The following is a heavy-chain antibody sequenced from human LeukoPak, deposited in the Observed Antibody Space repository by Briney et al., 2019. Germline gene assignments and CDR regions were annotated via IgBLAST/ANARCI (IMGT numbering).Heavy chain of an antibody. CDR3: ASLAELLWFGGADY. CDR1: GFTFSSYS. Sequence: GGSLRLSCAASGFTFSSYSMNWVRQAPGKGLEWVSSISSSSSYIYYADSVKGRFTISRDNAKNSLYLQMNSLRAEDTAVYYCASLAELLWFGGADYWGQGTLVTVSS. J-gene: IGHJ4*02. V-gene: IGHV3-21*01. D-gene: IGHD3-10*01. CDR2: ISSSSSYI.